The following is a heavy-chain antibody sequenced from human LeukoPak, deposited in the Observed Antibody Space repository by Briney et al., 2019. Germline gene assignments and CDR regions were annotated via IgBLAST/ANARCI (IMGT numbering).Heavy chain of an antibody. J-gene: IGHJ4*02. CDR1: GGSISGYY. V-gene: IGHV4-4*07. CDR2: IYTSGST. CDR3: ARGLYNWNHFFDY. Sequence: SETLSLTCTVSGGSISGYYWSWIRQPAGKGLEWIGRIYTSGSTNYSPSLKSRVTMSVDTSKSQFSLRLTSVIAADTAVYYCARGLYNWNHFFDYWGQGTLVTVSS. D-gene: IGHD1-20*01.